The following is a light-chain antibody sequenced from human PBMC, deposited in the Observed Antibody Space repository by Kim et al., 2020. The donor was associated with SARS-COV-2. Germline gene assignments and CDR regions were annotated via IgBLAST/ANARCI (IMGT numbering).Light chain of an antibody. Sequence: PGGTVTLTCDSSTGVVTSGHYPYWLQQKPGQAPTTLIYDTGKKHSWTPARFSGSLLGGKAALTLSGAQSEDEAEYYCLLYYSGVRVFGGGTQLTVL. J-gene: IGLJ3*02. CDR2: DTG. CDR1: TGVVTSGHY. V-gene: IGLV7-46*01. CDR3: LLYYSGVRV.